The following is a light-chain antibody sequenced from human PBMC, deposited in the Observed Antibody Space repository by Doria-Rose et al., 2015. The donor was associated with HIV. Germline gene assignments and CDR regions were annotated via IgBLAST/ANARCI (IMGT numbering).Light chain of an antibody. Sequence: TQSPESLGMSLGESATLNCKSNQSLLYTSKNYLAWYQQKPGQPPQLLIHWASTRQSWVPARFSGSVSGTDFTLTISSLEAEDVAVYYCQQHYDTPSFGPGTTVDIK. J-gene: IGKJ3*01. CDR3: QQHYDTPS. CDR1: QSLLYTSKNY. V-gene: IGKV4-1*01. CDR2: WAS.